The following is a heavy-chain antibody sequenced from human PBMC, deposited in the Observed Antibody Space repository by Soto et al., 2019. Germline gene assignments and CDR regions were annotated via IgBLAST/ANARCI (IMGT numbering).Heavy chain of an antibody. V-gene: IGHV3-21*01. CDR1: GFAFNSYG. CDR2: ISGSRGNR. Sequence: PGRSLRLSCEASGFAFNSYGINWVRQGPEKGLEWVSFISGSRGNRYYGGSVRGRFTISRDNAKKSAYLQMNSLRVADTAIYYCARTGITLSSNDYWGPGAPVTVSS. D-gene: IGHD3-16*01. J-gene: IGHJ4*02. CDR3: ARTGITLSSNDY.